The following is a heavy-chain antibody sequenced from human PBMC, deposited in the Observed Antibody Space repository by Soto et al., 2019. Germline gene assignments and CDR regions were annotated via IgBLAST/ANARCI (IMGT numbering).Heavy chain of an antibody. CDR2: IYPSDSDT. J-gene: IGHJ6*02. D-gene: IGHD2-15*01. CDR1: GYSFTSYW. Sequence: PGESLKISCKGSGYSFTSYWIGWVRQMPGKGLEWMGIIYPSDSDTRYSPSFQGQVTISADKSISTAYLQWSSLKASDTAMYYCPCCGGTADYYSYSAMYLWGQVTTVTVS. CDR3: PCCGGTADYYSYSAMYL. V-gene: IGHV5-51*01.